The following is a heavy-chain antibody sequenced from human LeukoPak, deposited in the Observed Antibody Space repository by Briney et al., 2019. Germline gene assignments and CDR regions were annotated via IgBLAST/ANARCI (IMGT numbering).Heavy chain of an antibody. V-gene: IGHV3-48*04. CDR1: GFTFSSYS. D-gene: IGHD5-24*01. CDR3: AREMATTYFDP. Sequence: GGSLRLSCAASGFTFSSYSMNWVRQAPGKGLEWVSYISGSGSTIYYGDSVKGRFTISRDDAKKSVYLQMNSLRAEDTAVYYCAREMATTYFDPWGQGTLVTVSS. CDR2: ISGSGSTI. J-gene: IGHJ5*02.